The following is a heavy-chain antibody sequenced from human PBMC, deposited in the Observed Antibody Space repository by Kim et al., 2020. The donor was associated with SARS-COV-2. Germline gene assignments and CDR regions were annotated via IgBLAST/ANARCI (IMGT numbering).Heavy chain of an antibody. CDR3: AREPYSSTGLDY. CDR2: T. D-gene: IGHD6-13*01. V-gene: IGHV3-66*01. J-gene: IGHJ4*02. Sequence: TYSAVSVKGRFTISSDTSKNTLYLQMNSLRAEDTAVYYCAREPYSSTGLDYWGPGTLVTVSS.